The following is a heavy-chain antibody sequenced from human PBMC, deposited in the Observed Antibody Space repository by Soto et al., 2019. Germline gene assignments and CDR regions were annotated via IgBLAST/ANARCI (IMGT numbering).Heavy chain of an antibody. D-gene: IGHD6-19*01. CDR3: AGGRIVGAGSSAYYCMDV. V-gene: IGHV1-69*01. Sequence: QVHLLLQSGAEVKKPGSSVKVSCKASGGNPSNSAISWVRQAPGQGLEWMGGIIPVFGIVSYAQNFQGRVTMSADESTSTDYMELSSRRCEATAFYFWAGGRIVGAGSSAYYCMDVCGQGTTVTVSS. J-gene: IGHJ6*02. CDR1: GGNPSNSA. CDR2: IIPVFGIV.